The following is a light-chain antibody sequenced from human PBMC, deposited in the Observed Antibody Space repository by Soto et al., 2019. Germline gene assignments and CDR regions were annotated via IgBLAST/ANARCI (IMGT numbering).Light chain of an antibody. CDR2: EVS. V-gene: IGLV2-14*01. CDR3: SSYTSSSTIYV. CDR1: SSDVGGYNY. Sequence: QSVLTQPASVSGSPGQSITISCTGTSSDVGGYNYVSWYQQHPGKAPKLMIYEVSNRPSGVSNRFSGSKSGNTASLTISGLQDDDEADYYCSSYTSSSTIYVFGTGTKVTVL. J-gene: IGLJ1*01.